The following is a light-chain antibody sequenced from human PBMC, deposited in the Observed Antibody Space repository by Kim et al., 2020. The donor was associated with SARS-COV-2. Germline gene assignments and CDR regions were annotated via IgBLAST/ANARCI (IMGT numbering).Light chain of an antibody. CDR3: SSRVGNRYHHV. Sequence: AMEQTDSITCQGDGLRKNFAYWQRQKQGQDRALVFDGRNIRPSGIPDRFSGSNSENAASLTINGVQAEDEADYFCSSRVGNRYHHVFGPGTKVTV. CDR2: GRN. V-gene: IGLV3-19*01. CDR1: GLRKNF. J-gene: IGLJ1*01.